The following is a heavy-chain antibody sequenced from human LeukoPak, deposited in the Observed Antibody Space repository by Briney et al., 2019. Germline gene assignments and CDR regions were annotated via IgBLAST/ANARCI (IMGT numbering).Heavy chain of an antibody. CDR2: IYTSGST. J-gene: IGHJ4*02. D-gene: IGHD6-19*01. V-gene: IGHV4-4*07. Sequence: PSEALSLTCTVSGGSISSYYWSWIRQPAGKGLEWIGRIYTSGSTNYNPSLKSRVTMSVDTSKNQFSLKLSSVTAADTAVYYCARAGTAVAGTRFDYWGRGTLVTVSS. CDR3: ARAGTAVAGTRFDY. CDR1: GGSISSYY.